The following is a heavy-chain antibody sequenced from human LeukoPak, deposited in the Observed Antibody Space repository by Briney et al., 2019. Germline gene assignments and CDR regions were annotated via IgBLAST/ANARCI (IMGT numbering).Heavy chain of an antibody. Sequence: GGSLRLSCAASGFTFSSYAMSWVPRAPGKGLEWVSAISGSGGSTYYADSVKCRFTISRDNSKNTLYLQMNSPRAEDTAAYDCAKDRGVSDIVVVPAAIALDYWGQGTLVTVSS. J-gene: IGHJ4*02. CDR1: GFTFSSYA. CDR2: ISGSGGST. CDR3: AKDRGVSDIVVVPAAIALDY. V-gene: IGHV3-23*01. D-gene: IGHD2-2*02.